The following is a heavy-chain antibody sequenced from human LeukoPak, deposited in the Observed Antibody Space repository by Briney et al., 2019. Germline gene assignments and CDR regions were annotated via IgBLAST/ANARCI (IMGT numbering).Heavy chain of an antibody. CDR3: AREWGYLDY. CDR2: GST. Sequence: GSTNYNPSLKSRVTISVDTSKNQFSLKLSSVTAADTAVYYCAREWGYLDYWGQGTLVTVSS. D-gene: IGHD3-16*01. V-gene: IGHV4-59*01. J-gene: IGHJ4*02.